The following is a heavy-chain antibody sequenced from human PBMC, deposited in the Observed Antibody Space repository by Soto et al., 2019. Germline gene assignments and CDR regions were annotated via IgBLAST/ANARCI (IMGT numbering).Heavy chain of an antibody. V-gene: IGHV4-34*01. CDR1: GGSFSGYY. Sequence: QVQLQQWGAGLLKPSETLSLTCAVYGGSFSGYYWSWIRQPPGKGLEWIGEINHSGSTNYNPCLKSRVTISVDTSKNQFSLKLSSVTAADTAVYYCARTMVRGVYNWFDPWGQGTLVTVSS. D-gene: IGHD3-10*01. CDR3: ARTMVRGVYNWFDP. J-gene: IGHJ5*02. CDR2: INHSGST.